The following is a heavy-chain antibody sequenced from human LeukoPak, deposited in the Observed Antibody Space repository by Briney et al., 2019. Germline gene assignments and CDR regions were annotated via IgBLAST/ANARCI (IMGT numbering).Heavy chain of an antibody. CDR1: GFTFSDQY. CDR2: IFPSGGEI. Sequence: PGGSLRLSCAASGFTFSDQYMDWVRQPPGKGLEWVSSIFPSGGEIHYADSVRGRFTISRDNSKSTLSLQMNSLRAEDTAIYYCATYRQVLLPFESWGQGTLVTVSS. J-gene: IGHJ4*02. CDR3: ATYRQVLLPFES. V-gene: IGHV3-23*01. D-gene: IGHD2-8*02.